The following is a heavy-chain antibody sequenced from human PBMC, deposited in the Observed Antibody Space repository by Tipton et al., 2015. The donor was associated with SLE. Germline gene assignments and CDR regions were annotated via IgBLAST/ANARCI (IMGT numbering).Heavy chain of an antibody. J-gene: IGHJ4*02. CDR1: GESFNGYF. D-gene: IGHD1-14*01. Sequence: LSLTCAVYGESFNGYFWTWVRQTPGKGLEWVASINQDGSEKYYVDSVKGRFTISRDNAKNSLYLQLNSLRAEDTALYYCAREYRIIYWGQGTLVTVSS. CDR3: AREYRIIY. CDR2: INQDGSEK. V-gene: IGHV3-7*01.